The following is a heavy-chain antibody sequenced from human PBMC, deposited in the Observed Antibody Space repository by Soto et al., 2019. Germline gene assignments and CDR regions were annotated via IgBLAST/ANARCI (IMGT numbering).Heavy chain of an antibody. CDR1: GYTFTSYA. J-gene: IGHJ6*02. D-gene: IGHD3-10*01. CDR2: ISAYNGNT. V-gene: IGHV1-18*01. CDR3: AIRGDTGYDYYGMDV. Sequence: ASVKVSCKASGYTFTSYAMHWVRQAPGQRLEWMGWISAYNGNTNYAQKLQGRVTMTTDTSTSTAYMELRSLRSDDTAVYYCAIRGDTGYDYYGMDVWGQGATVTVSS.